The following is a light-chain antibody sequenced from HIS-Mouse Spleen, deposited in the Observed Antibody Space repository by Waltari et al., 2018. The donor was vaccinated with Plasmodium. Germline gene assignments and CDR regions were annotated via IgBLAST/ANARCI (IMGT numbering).Light chain of an antibody. CDR2: KDR. CDR1: VLAKKY. V-gene: IGLV3-27*01. CDR3: CSYAGSYTLV. J-gene: IGLJ2*01. Sequence: SYELTQPSSVSVSPGQTARITCSGDVLAKKYARWFQQKPGQAPVLVIYKDRERPSGIPERFSGSKSGNTASLTISGLQAEDEADYYCCSYAGSYTLVFGGGTKLTVL.